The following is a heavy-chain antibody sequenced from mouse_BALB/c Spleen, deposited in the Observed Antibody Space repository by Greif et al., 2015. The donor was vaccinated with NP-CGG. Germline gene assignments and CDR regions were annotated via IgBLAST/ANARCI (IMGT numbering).Heavy chain of an antibody. D-gene: IGHD2-1*01. CDR1: GFTFTDYY. CDR3: ARDPYGNSYAMDY. J-gene: IGHJ4*01. V-gene: IGHV7-3*02. Sequence: EVQLVESGGGLVQPGGSLRLSCATSGFTFTDYYMSWVRQPPGKALEWLGFIRNKANGYTTEYSASVKGRFTISRDNSQSILYLQMNTLRAEDSATYYCARDPYGNSYAMDYWGQGTSVTVSS. CDR2: IRNKANGYTT.